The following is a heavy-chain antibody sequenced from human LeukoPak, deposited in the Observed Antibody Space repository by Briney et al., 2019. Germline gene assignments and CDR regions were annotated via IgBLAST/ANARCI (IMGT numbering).Heavy chain of an antibody. CDR3: ARAFYGMDV. V-gene: IGHV3-9*01. Sequence: EWVSGISWNSGSIGYAASVKGRFTISRDNAKNSLYLQMNSLRAEDTAVYYCARAFYGMDVWGQGTTVTVSS. J-gene: IGHJ6*02. CDR2: ISWNSGSI.